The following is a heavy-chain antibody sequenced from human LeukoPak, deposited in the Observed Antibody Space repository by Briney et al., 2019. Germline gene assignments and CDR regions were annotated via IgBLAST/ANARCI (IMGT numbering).Heavy chain of an antibody. CDR2: INHSGST. D-gene: IGHD5-18*01. CDR3: ARGRDTAMVLLDY. CDR1: GDSTRSYY. Sequence: SETLSLTCNVSGDSTRSYYWSWIRQPPGKGLEWIGEINHSGSTNYNPSLKSRVTISVDTSKNQFSPKLSSVTAADTAVYYCARGRDTAMVLLDYWGQGTLVTVSS. J-gene: IGHJ4*02. V-gene: IGHV4-34*01.